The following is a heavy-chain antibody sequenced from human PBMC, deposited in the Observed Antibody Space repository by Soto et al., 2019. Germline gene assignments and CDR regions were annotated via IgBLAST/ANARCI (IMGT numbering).Heavy chain of an antibody. V-gene: IGHV4-39*07. J-gene: IGHJ4*02. D-gene: IGHD3-10*01. Sequence: PSETLSLTCTVSGDSNYYWAWIRQPPGKGLEWIGSIYYIGTTYYNPSLKSRVTISIDTSKKQFSLKLSSVTAADTAVYYCAREPGVWGQGSLVTVSS. CDR2: IYYIGTT. CDR1: GDSNYY. CDR3: AREPGV.